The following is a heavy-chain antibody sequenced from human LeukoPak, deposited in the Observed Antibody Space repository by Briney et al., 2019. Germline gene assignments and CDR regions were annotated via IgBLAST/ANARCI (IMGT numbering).Heavy chain of an antibody. CDR3: ARAEGYNEKGDDYYGMDV. V-gene: IGHV1-69*04. Sequence: ASVEVSCKAPGGTFSSYAISWVRQAPGQGLEWMGRIIPIFGIANYAQKFQGRVTITADKSTSTAYMELSSLRSEDTAVYYCARAEGYNEKGDDYYGMDVWGQGTTVTVSS. J-gene: IGHJ6*02. CDR1: GGTFSSYA. D-gene: IGHD5-24*01. CDR2: IIPIFGIA.